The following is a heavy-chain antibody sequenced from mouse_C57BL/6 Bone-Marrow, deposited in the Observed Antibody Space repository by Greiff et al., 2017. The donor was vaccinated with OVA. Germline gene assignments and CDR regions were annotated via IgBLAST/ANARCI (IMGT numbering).Heavy chain of an antibody. CDR1: GYTFTSYW. CDR3: TTPEGNYEGAWFAY. J-gene: IGHJ3*01. CDR2: IYPGNSDT. V-gene: IGHV1-5*01. D-gene: IGHD2-1*01. Sequence: VQLQQSGTVLARPGASVKMSCKTSGYTFTSYWLHWVKQRPGQGLEWIGAIYPGNSDTSYNQKFKGKAKLTAVTSASTAYMALSSLTNEDSAVYYCTTPEGNYEGAWFAYWGQGTLVTVSA.